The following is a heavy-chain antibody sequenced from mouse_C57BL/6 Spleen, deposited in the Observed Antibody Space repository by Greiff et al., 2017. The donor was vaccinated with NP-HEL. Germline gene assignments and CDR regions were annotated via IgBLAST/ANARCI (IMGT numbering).Heavy chain of an antibody. D-gene: IGHD3-2*02. CDR1: GYSITSDY. J-gene: IGHJ2*01. CDR2: ISYSGST. CDR3: ASSDSSGYLIFDY. Sequence: EVQRVESGPGLAKPSQTLSLTCSVTGYSITSDYWNWIRKFPGNKLEYMGYISYSGSTYYNPSLKSRISITRDTSKNQYYLQLNSVTTEDTATYYCASSDSSGYLIFDYWGQGTTLTVSS. V-gene: IGHV3-8*01.